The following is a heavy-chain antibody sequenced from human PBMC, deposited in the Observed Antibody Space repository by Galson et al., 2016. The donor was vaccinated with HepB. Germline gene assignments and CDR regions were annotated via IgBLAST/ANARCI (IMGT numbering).Heavy chain of an antibody. CDR1: GYSFTSYW. Sequence: QSGAEVKKPGESLRISCKGSGYSFTSYWISWVRQTPAKGLEWMGRIDPSDSYTNYSPSFQGHVTISTDKSISTAYLQWSSLKASDTATYYCARRDHRYGGYGYWGQGTLVTVSS. CDR2: IDPSDSYT. D-gene: IGHD4-17*01. V-gene: IGHV5-10-1*01. CDR3: ARRDHRYGGYGY. J-gene: IGHJ4*02.